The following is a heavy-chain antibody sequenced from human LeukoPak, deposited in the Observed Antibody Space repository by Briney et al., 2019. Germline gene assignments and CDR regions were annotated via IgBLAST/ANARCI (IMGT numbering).Heavy chain of an antibody. CDR1: GGSISSGGYY. J-gene: IGHJ4*02. CDR3: ARDTGTTGWYFDY. CDR2: IYHSGST. Sequence: SETLSLTCTVSGGSISSGGYYWSWIRQPPGKGLEWIGYIYHSGSTYYNPSLKSRVTISVDRSKNQFSLKLSSVTAADTAVYYCARDTGTTGWYFDYWGQGTLVTVSS. D-gene: IGHD1-1*01. V-gene: IGHV4-30-2*01.